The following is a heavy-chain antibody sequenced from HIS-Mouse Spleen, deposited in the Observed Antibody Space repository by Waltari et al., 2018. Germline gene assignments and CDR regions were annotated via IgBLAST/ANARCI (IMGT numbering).Heavy chain of an antibody. CDR2: ISYDGSNK. CDR3: AKASSGWLDY. J-gene: IGHJ4*02. Sequence: QVQLVESGGGVVQPGRSLRLSCAASGFTFGSYGIHWVRQAPGKGVEWVAVISYDGSNKYYADSVKGRFTISRDNSKNTLYLQMNSLRAEDTAVYYCAKASSGWLDYWGQGTLVTVSS. CDR1: GFTFGSYG. D-gene: IGHD6-19*01. V-gene: IGHV3-30*18.